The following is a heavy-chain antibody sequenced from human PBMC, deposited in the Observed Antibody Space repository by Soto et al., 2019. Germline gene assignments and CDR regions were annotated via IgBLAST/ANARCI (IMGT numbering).Heavy chain of an antibody. V-gene: IGHV3-33*01. CDR3: ARDARYYDILTGPPRFDY. D-gene: IGHD3-9*01. Sequence: GGSLRLSCAASGFTFSSYGMHWVRQAPGKGLEWVAVIWYDGSNKYYADTVKGRFTISRDNSKNTLYLKMNSLRAEDTAVYYCARDARYYDILTGPPRFDYWGQGTLVTVSS. J-gene: IGHJ4*02. CDR2: IWYDGSNK. CDR1: GFTFSSYG.